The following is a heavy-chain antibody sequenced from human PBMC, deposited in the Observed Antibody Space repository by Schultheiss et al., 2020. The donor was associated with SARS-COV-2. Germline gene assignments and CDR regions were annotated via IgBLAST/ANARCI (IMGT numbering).Heavy chain of an antibody. CDR3: ARYDSDPIDLYYFDY. J-gene: IGHJ4*02. D-gene: IGHD1-1*01. Sequence: GGSLRLSCKGSGYSFTSYWNGWVRQMPGKGLEWMGVIYPGDSDTRYSPSFQGQVTISPDKSISTACLPWSSLKASDTAMYYCARYDSDPIDLYYFDYWGQGTLGTGS. V-gene: IGHV5-51*01. CDR1: GYSFTSYW. CDR2: IYPGDSDT.